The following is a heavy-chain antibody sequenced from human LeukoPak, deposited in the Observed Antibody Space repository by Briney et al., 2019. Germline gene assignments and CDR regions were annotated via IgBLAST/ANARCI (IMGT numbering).Heavy chain of an antibody. J-gene: IGHJ4*02. V-gene: IGHV4-59*01. CDR2: ISYSGDT. CDR3: ARDNPSSDYGDYFDY. Sequence: SETLSLTCTVSGVSISRYSWSWIRQPPGKGLEWIGYISYSGDTNYNPSLKSRVTISVGTSKNQFSLKLSSVTAADTAMYYCARDNPSSDYGDYFDYWGQGTLVTVSS. D-gene: IGHD4-17*01. CDR1: GVSISRYS.